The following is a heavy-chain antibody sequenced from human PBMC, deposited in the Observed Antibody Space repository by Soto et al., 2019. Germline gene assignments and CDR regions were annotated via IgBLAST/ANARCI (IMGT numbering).Heavy chain of an antibody. D-gene: IGHD4-4*01. V-gene: IGHV4-30-2*01. Sequence: QLQLQESGSGLVKPSQTLSLTCAVSGGSINTATHSWSWIRQPPGKGLEWIGYIYHSGSTYYNPSGKSRVTISTDKSNNQFYLRLSSVTAADTAVYYCARGGGVTTPGDDYWGQGILVTVSS. CDR1: GGSINTATHS. J-gene: IGHJ4*02. CDR2: IYHSGST. CDR3: ARGGGVTTPGDDY.